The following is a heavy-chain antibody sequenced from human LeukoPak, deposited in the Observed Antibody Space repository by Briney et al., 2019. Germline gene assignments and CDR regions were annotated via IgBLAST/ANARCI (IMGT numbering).Heavy chain of an antibody. Sequence: GGSLRLSCAAAGFTFSSYWMNWVRQAPGKGLEWVSVIYRDGSSYYAESVKGRFTISRDNSKNTLYLQMNSLRAEDTAVYYCARGDCSGGSCEAAFDIWGQGTMVTVSS. CDR3: ARGDCSGGSCEAAFDI. CDR1: GFTFSSYW. CDR2: IYRDGSS. V-gene: IGHV3-66*01. J-gene: IGHJ3*02. D-gene: IGHD2-15*01.